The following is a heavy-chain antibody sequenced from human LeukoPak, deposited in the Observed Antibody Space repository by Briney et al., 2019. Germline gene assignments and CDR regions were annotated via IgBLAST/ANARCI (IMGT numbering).Heavy chain of an antibody. CDR3: ARGVEYGYYMDV. D-gene: IGHD2/OR15-2a*01. CDR2: INPNSGGT. Sequence: ASVKVSCKASGYTFTGYYIHWVRQAPGQGLEWMGWINPNSGGTNYAQKFQGRVTMTRDTSISTAYMELSRLRSDDTAVYYCARGVEYGYYMDVWGKGTTVTVSS. J-gene: IGHJ6*03. CDR1: GYTFTGYY. V-gene: IGHV1-2*02.